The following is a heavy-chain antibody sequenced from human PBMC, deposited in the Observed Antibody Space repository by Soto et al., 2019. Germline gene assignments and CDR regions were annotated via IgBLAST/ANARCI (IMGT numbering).Heavy chain of an antibody. Sequence: SETLSLTCAVYGGSFSGYYWSWIRQPPGKGLEWIGEINHSGSTNYNPSLKSRVTISVDTSKNQFSLKLSSVTAADTAVYYCARGGRRGWFDPWGQGTLATVSS. CDR2: INHSGST. V-gene: IGHV4-34*01. CDR1: GGSFSGYY. J-gene: IGHJ5*02. CDR3: ARGGRRGWFDP.